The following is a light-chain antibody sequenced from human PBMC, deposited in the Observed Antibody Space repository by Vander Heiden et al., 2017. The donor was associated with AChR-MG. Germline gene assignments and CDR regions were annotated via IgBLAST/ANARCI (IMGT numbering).Light chain of an antibody. J-gene: IGLJ2*01. CDR3: CSYAGSYPVV. V-gene: IGLV2-11*01. CDR2: DVS. CDR1: SSDVGGCNY. Sequence: QSALTQPRSVSGSPGPAVTISRTGTSSDVGGCNYVSWYPQHPGKAPKLMIYDVSKRPSGVPDRFSGSKSGNTASLTISGLQAEDEADYYCCSYAGSYPVVFGGGTKLTVL.